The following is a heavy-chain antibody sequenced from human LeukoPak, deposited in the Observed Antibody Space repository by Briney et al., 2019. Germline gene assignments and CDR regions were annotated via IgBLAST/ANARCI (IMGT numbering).Heavy chain of an antibody. CDR3: ARDGGLYYYGSGSYSTGYYFDY. CDR2: ISYDGSNK. J-gene: IGHJ4*02. CDR1: GFTFSSYA. D-gene: IGHD3-10*01. V-gene: IGHV3-30-3*01. Sequence: GGSLRLSCAASGFTFSSYAMHWARQAPGKGLEWVAVISYDGSNKYYADSVKGRFTISRDNSKNTLYMQMNSLRAEDTAVCYCARDGGLYYYGSGSYSTGYYFDYWGQGTLVTVSS.